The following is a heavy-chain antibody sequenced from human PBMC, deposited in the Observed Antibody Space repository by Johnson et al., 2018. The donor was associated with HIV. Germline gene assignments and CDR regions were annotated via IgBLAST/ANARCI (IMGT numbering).Heavy chain of an antibody. CDR1: GFTFSSYG. CDR2: IWYDGSNK. V-gene: IGHV3-33*01. Sequence: QVQLVESGGGVVQPGRSLRLSCAASGFTFSSYGMHWVRQAPGKGLAWVAVIWYDGSNKYYADSVKGRFAISRDNSKNTLYLQMNSLRAEDTALYYCARQGGWAFDIWGQGIMVTVSS. D-gene: IGHD3-16*01. CDR3: ARQGGWAFDI. J-gene: IGHJ3*02.